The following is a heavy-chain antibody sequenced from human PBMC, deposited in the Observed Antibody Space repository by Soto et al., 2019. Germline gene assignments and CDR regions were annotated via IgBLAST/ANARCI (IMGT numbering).Heavy chain of an antibody. J-gene: IGHJ3*02. V-gene: IGHV1-69*13. CDR2: SIPIFGTS. CDR3: ARDREEMATIIVFDI. Sequence: SVKVSCKASGGTFSSYAISWVRQGPGQGLEWMGGSIPIFGTSNYAQKFQGRVTITADESTSTAYMELSSLRYEGTAVYYGARDREEMATIIVFDIWGKGTMVTVSS. CDR1: GGTFSSYA. D-gene: IGHD5-12*01.